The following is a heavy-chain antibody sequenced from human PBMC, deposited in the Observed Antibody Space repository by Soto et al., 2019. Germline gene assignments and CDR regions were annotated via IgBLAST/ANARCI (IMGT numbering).Heavy chain of an antibody. CDR1: GFTFSDYY. D-gene: IGHD6-13*01. J-gene: IGHJ4*02. CDR3: ARGRGAAADYFDF. CDR2: ISSSTSHT. V-gene: IGHV3-11*05. Sequence: QVQLVESGGGLVKPGGSLRLSCAVSGFTFSDYYMTWIRQAPGKGLEWVSYISSSTSHTNYADSVKVRFTISRDNAKNSLFLQMNSLRAADTAVYYCARGRGAAADYFDFWGQGTLVTVSS.